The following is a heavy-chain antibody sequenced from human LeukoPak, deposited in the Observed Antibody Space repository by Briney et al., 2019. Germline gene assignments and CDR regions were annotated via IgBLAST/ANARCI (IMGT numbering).Heavy chain of an antibody. D-gene: IGHD1-1*01. CDR2: IYYSGST. CDR1: GGSISSYY. J-gene: IGHJ5*02. Sequence: SETLSLTCTVSGGSISSYYWSWIRQPPGKGLEWIGYIYYSGSTNYNPSLKSRDTISVDTSKNQFSLKLSSVTAADTAVYYCARDVLEPNWFDPWGQGTLVTVSS. V-gene: IGHV4-59*12. CDR3: ARDVLEPNWFDP.